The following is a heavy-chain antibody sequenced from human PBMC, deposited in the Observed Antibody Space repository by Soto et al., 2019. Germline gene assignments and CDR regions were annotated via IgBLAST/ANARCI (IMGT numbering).Heavy chain of an antibody. CDR1: GGSISSGGYY. J-gene: IGHJ3*02. Sequence: QVQLQESGPGLVKPSQTLSLTCTVSGGSISSGGYYWSWIRQHPGKGLEWIGYIYYSGSTYYNPSLKRRVTISVDTSKSEFSLKLSSVTAADTAVYYCARDSSYDYIWGSYRSPGCAFDIWGQGTMVTVSS. D-gene: IGHD3-16*02. V-gene: IGHV4-31*03. CDR3: ARDSSYDYIWGSYRSPGCAFDI. CDR2: IYYSGST.